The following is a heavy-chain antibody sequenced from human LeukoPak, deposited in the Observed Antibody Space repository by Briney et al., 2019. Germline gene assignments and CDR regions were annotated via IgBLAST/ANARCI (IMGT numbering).Heavy chain of an antibody. CDR1: GFTFSSYW. Sequence: GGSLRLSCAASGFTFSSYWMGWVRQAPGKGLEWVANIKQDGSEKYYVDSVKGRFTISRDNAKNSLYLQMNSLRAEDTAVYYCAREFVVVTAINGFDYWGQGTLVTVSS. CDR3: AREFVVVTAINGFDY. J-gene: IGHJ4*02. V-gene: IGHV3-7*01. D-gene: IGHD2-21*02. CDR2: IKQDGSEK.